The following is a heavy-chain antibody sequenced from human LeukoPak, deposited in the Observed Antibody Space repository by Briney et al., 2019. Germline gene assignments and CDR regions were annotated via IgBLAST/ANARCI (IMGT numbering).Heavy chain of an antibody. J-gene: IGHJ6*03. CDR3: ARDAPIAARPGSPFYYYYYYMDV. CDR1: GGSISSSSYY. V-gene: IGHV4-39*07. Sequence: ASETLSLTCTVSGGSISSSSYYWGWIRQPPGKGLEWIGSIYYSGSTYYNPSLKSRVTISVDTSKNQFSLKLSSVTAADTAVYYCARDAPIAARPGSPFYYYYYYMDVWGKGTTITVSS. CDR2: IYYSGST. D-gene: IGHD6-6*01.